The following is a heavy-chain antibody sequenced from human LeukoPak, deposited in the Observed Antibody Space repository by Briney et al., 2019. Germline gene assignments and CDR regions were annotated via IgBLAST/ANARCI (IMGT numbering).Heavy chain of an antibody. D-gene: IGHD3-10*01. V-gene: IGHV3-74*01. CDR1: GFTFSSYW. CDR3: AKDGNYYGSGSYYYYYYMDV. CDR2: INSDGITT. J-gene: IGHJ6*03. Sequence: GGSLRLSCAASGFTFSSYWMHWVRQAPGKGLVWVSRINSDGITTSYADSVKGRFTISRDNAKNTLYLQMNSLRAEDTALYYCAKDGNYYGSGSYYYYYYMDVWGKGTTVTISS.